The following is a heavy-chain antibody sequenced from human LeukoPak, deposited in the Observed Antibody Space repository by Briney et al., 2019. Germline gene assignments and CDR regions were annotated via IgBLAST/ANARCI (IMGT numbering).Heavy chain of an antibody. CDR1: GGSISSYY. V-gene: IGHV4-4*07. J-gene: IGHJ4*02. Sequence: PSETLSLTCTVSGGSISSYYWSWLRQPAGKGLEWIGRIYTSGSTNYNPSLKSRVTMSVDTSKNQFSLKLSSVTAADTAVYYCARGKELWFGELPFDYWGQGNLVTVSS. CDR3: ARGKELWFGELPFDY. D-gene: IGHD3-10*01. CDR2: IYTSGST.